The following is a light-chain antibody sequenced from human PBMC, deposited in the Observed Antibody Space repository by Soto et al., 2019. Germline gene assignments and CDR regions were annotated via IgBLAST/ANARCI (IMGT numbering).Light chain of an antibody. CDR1: QSVSNN. V-gene: IGKV3-15*01. CDR2: HAA. Sequence: EIVMTQSPATLSVSPGERATLSCRASQSVSNNVAWYQQKPGQAPRLLIYHAATRATGIPARFSGSGSGTEITLTISRLQSEDFAVYYCQQYNEWPRTFGGGTKVEIK. J-gene: IGKJ4*01. CDR3: QQYNEWPRT.